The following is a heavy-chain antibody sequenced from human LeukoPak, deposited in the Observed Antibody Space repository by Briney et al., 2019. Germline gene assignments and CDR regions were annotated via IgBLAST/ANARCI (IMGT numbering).Heavy chain of an antibody. CDR2: INPNSGGT. V-gene: IGHV1-2*06. J-gene: IGHJ4*02. Sequence: ASVQVSCKASGYTFTGYYMHWVRQAPGQGLEWMGRINPNSGGTNYAQKFQGRVTMTRDTSISTAYMELSRLRSDDTAVYYCARGDYGSGAVEYWGQGTLVTVSS. CDR1: GYTFTGYY. D-gene: IGHD3-10*01. CDR3: ARGDYGSGAVEY.